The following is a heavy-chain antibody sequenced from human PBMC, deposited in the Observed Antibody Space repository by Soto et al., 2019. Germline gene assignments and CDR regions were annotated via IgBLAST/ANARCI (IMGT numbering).Heavy chain of an antibody. CDR2: ISGSGGST. CDR1: GFTFSSYA. J-gene: IGHJ4*02. Sequence: GGSLRLSCAASGFTFSSYAMSWVRQAPGKGLEWVSAISGSGGSTYYADSVRGRFTISRDNSKNTLYLQMNSLRAEDTAVYYCAKATYYYDSSGYYTFDYWGKGTLVTFSS. CDR3: AKATYYYDSSGYYTFDY. V-gene: IGHV3-23*01. D-gene: IGHD3-22*01.